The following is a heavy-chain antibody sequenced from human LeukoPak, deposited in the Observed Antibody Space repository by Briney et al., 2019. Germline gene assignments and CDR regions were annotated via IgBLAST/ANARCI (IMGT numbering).Heavy chain of an antibody. CDR1: GVSIRSGTW. J-gene: IGHJ3*02. Sequence: SETLSLTCIVSGVSIRSGTWWNWVRQPPGKGLEWIGEIYHDETTNYSPSLKSRVTMSVDKSKNHFSLRLSAVTAADTAVYYCARADTSGTSSSDAFDIWGQGTMVTVSS. CDR3: ARADTSGTSSSDAFDI. V-gene: IGHV4/OR15-8*01. D-gene: IGHD3-10*01. CDR2: IYHDETT.